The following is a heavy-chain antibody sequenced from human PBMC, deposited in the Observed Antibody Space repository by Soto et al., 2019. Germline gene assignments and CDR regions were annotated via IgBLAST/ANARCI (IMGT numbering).Heavy chain of an antibody. V-gene: IGHV1-69*02. D-gene: IGHD3-16*01. J-gene: IGHJ3*02. CDR2: IIPMFDIA. CDR3: PCVGGRLKFFVS. CDR1: GGSFSIYT. Sequence: QVQLVQSGVEVKKPGSSVKVSCKAAGGSFSIYTVFWVRQAPGQGLEWMGRIIPMFDIANYAQNFQGRVTFNADKSAYMLYMKAPILSLTDTAVYTYPCVGGRLKFFVSGGRGTLVTFSP.